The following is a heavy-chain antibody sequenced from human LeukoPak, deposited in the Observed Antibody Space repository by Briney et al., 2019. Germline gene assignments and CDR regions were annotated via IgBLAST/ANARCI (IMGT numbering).Heavy chain of an antibody. CDR2: IYSSGNT. Sequence: PSQTLSLTCTVSGDSISSSRHYWSWIRQPAGKELEWIGRIYSSGNTNYNPSLKSRVTISLDTSKNQFSLNLRSVTAADTAVYYCARAYYYDSSGYYPLINYYYYYYMDVWGKGTTVTVSS. CDR3: ARAYYYDSSGYYPLINYYYYYYMDV. J-gene: IGHJ6*03. V-gene: IGHV4-61*02. CDR1: GDSISSSRHY. D-gene: IGHD3-22*01.